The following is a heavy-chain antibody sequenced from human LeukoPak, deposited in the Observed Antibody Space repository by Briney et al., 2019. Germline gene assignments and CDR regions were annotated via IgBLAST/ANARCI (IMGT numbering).Heavy chain of an antibody. CDR2: ISYDGSNK. CDR1: GFTFSSYA. D-gene: IGHD5-24*01. Sequence: GRSLRLSCAAFGFTFSSYAMHWVGQAPGKGLDWVAVISYDGSNKYYADSVKGRFTSSRDNSKNTLYLQMNSLRPEDTAVYYCARDTGGGYTPPNYYYYMDVWGKGTTVTVSS. CDR3: ARDTGGGYTPPNYYYYMDV. J-gene: IGHJ6*03. V-gene: IGHV3-30*04.